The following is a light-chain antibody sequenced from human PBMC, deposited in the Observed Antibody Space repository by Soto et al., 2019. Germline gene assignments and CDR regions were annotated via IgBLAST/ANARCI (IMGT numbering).Light chain of an antibody. CDR3: QQTYSVPYT. CDR1: QSVTTY. J-gene: IGKJ2*01. CDR2: AAS. Sequence: DIQMTQSPSSLSASVGDRVTITCRASQSVTTYLNWYQQIPGQAPKVLIYAASSFQSWVPSRFSGSGSGTDFPLTISSLQPEDFATYYCQQTYSVPYTFGQGTMVEMK. V-gene: IGKV1-39*01.